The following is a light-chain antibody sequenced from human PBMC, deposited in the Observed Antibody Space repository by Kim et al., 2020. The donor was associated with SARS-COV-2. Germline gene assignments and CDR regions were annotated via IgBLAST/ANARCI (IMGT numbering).Light chain of an antibody. Sequence: ASVGDRVTITCRASQGISNWLAWYQQKPGKDPTLLIYAASSLQSGVPSRFSGSESGTDFTLTINSLQPEDFATYYCQQANSFPWTFGQGTKVDIK. CDR1: QGISNW. J-gene: IGKJ1*01. V-gene: IGKV1-12*02. CDR2: AAS. CDR3: QQANSFPWT.